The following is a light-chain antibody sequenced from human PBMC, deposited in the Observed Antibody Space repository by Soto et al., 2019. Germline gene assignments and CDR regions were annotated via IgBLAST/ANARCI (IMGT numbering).Light chain of an antibody. J-gene: IGKJ1*01. CDR2: DAS. CDR1: QSVSSY. CDR3: QQYGSSPWT. Sequence: EIVLTQSPATLSLSPGERATLSYRASQSVSSYLAWYQQKPGQAPRLLIYDASNRATGIPARFSGSGSGTDFTLTISSLEPEDFAVYYCQQYGSSPWTFGQGTKVDIK. V-gene: IGKV3-11*01.